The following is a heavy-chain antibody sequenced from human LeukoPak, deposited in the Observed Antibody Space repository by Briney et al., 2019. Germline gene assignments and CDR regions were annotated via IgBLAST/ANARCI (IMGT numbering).Heavy chain of an antibody. V-gene: IGHV1-69*01. Sequence: ASVKVSCKASGGTFSSYAISWVRQAPGQGPEWMGGIIPIFGTANYAQKFQGRVTITADESTSTAYMELSSLRSEDTAVYYCARPKYSNRSSLDYWGQGTLVTVSS. J-gene: IGHJ4*02. CDR1: GGTFSSYA. CDR3: ARPKYSNRSSLDY. CDR2: IIPIFGTA. D-gene: IGHD4-11*01.